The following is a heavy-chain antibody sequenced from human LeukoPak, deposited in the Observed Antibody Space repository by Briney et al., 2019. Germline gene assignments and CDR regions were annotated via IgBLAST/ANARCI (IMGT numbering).Heavy chain of an antibody. CDR1: SDSISSYY. D-gene: IGHD7-27*01. CDR3: VRWMGNHFDY. CDR2: IYYSGTT. J-gene: IGHJ4*02. Sequence: SETLSLTCTVSSDSISSYYWSWIRQPPGKGLEWIGYIYYSGTTKYNPSLKSRVTISIDTSKNQFSLKLSSVTAADTAVYYCVRWMGNHFDYWGQGTLVTVSS. V-gene: IGHV4-59*01.